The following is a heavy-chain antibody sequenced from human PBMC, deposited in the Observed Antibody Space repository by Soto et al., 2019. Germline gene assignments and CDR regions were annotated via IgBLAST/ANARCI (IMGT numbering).Heavy chain of an antibody. J-gene: IGHJ4*02. CDR1: GGSISSYY. CDR3: AREIRRSGYFDY. D-gene: IGHD3-3*01. V-gene: IGHV4-59*01. Sequence: LSLTCTVSGGSISSYYWSWIRQPPGKGLEWIGYIYYSGSTNYNPSLKSRVTISVDTSKNQFSLKLSSVTAADTAVYYCAREIRRSGYFDYWGQGXLVTVYS. CDR2: IYYSGST.